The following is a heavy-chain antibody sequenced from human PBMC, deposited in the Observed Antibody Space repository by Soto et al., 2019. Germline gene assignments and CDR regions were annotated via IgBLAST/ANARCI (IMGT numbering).Heavy chain of an antibody. CDR2: ISYDGSNK. J-gene: IGHJ4*02. D-gene: IGHD1-26*01. Sequence: VQLVESGGGVVQPGRSLRLSCAASGFTFSSYGMHWVRQAPGKGLEWVAVISYDGSNKYYADSVKGRFTISRDNSKNTLYLQMNSLRAEDTAVYYCATLFSGSYEVYWGQGTLVTVSS. V-gene: IGHV3-30*03. CDR1: GFTFSSYG. CDR3: ATLFSGSYEVY.